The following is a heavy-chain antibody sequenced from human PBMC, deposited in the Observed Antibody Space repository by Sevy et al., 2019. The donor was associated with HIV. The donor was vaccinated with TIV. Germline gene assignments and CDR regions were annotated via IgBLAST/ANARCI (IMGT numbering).Heavy chain of an antibody. CDR1: GFTFSSYS. J-gene: IGHJ3*02. CDR2: ISSSSSYI. D-gene: IGHD1-26*01. CDR3: ASGSYDAFDI. V-gene: IGHV3-21*01. Sequence: GGSLRLSCAASGFTFSSYSMNWVRQAPGKGLEWVSSISSSSSYIYYAYSVKGRFTISRDNAKNSLYLQMNSLRAEDTAVYYCASGSYDAFDIWGQGTMVTVSS.